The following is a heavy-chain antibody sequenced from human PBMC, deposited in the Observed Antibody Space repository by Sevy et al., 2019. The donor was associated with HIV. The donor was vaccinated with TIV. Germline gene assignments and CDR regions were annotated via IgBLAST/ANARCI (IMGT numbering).Heavy chain of an antibody. Sequence: GGSLRLSCAVSGFNFNIYSMSWVRQAPGKGLEWVSTLSFGCGKINYADSVKGRFIISRDDSKNTLYLQMNSLRAEDTAVYFCAREGCNRPHDNWGQGTLVTVSS. V-gene: IGHV3-23*01. J-gene: IGHJ4*02. CDR3: AREGCNRPHDN. CDR1: GFNFNIYS. CDR2: LSFGCGKI. D-gene: IGHD6-19*01.